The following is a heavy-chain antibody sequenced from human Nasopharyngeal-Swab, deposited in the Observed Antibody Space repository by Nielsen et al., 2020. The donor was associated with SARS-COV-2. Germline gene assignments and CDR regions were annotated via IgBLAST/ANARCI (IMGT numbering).Heavy chain of an antibody. D-gene: IGHD5-12*01. V-gene: IGHV3-53*04. J-gene: IGHJ6*02. CDR3: ARGLGRGYSGYDNYYGMDV. CDR2: IYSGGST. Sequence: VRQMPGKGLEWVSVIYSGGSTYYADSVKGRFTISRHNSKNTLYLQMNSLRAEDTAVYYCARGLGRGYSGYDNYYGMDVWGQGTTVTVSS.